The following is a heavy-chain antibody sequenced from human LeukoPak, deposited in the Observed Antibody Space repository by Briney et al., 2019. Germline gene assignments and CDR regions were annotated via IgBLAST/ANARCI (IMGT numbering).Heavy chain of an antibody. Sequence: ETLSLTCTVSGGSISSYYWSWVRQAPGKGLEWVSFIYSDNTHYSDSVKGRFTISRDNSKNTLYLQMNSLRAEDTAVYYCARRAGAHSHPYDYWGQGTLVTVSS. CDR1: GGSISSYY. D-gene: IGHD4/OR15-4a*01. V-gene: IGHV3-53*01. J-gene: IGHJ4*02. CDR3: ARRAGAHSHPYDY. CDR2: IYSDNT.